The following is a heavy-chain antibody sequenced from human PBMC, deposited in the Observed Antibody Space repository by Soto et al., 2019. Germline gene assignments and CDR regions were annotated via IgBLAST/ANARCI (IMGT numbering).Heavy chain of an antibody. CDR2: ISGSGGST. J-gene: IGHJ4*02. CDR1: GFTFSSYA. V-gene: IGHV3-23*01. D-gene: IGHD6-19*01. CDR3: AASSPGIAVAGTWHYFVY. Sequence: EVQLLESGGGLVQPGGSLRLSCAASGFTFSSYAMSWVRQAPGKGLEWVSAISGSGGSTYYADSVKGRFTISRDNSMNTLYLKMNSLRAEDTAVYYCAASSPGIAVAGTWHYFVYWGQGTLVTVSS.